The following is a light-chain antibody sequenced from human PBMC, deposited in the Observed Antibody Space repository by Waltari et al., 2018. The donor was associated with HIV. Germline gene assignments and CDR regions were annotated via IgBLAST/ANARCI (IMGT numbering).Light chain of an antibody. CDR1: SRDVGGYNY. CDR3: NSYTTSSTLHVV. CDR2: DVS. V-gene: IGLV2-14*03. J-gene: IGLJ2*01. Sequence: QSALTQPASVSGSPGQSITISCTGTSRDVGGYNYFSWYQPHPGKAPKLLIYDVSNRPSGCSNRFSGSKSGNTASLTISGLQAEDEADYYCNSYTTSSTLHVVFGGGTKLTVL.